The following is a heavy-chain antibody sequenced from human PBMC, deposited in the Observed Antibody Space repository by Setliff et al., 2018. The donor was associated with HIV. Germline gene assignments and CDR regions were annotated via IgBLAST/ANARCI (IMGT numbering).Heavy chain of an antibody. CDR2: FDPEDGET. CDR1: GYTLTELS. Sequence: ASVKVSCKISGYTLTELSIHWVRQAPGKGLEWMANFDPEDGETFYAQKFQGRLTMTEDTSTDTAYMELSSLRSDDTAMYYCARDKGAGYCSGGSCSEWLYAFDIWGQGTMVTVSS. CDR3: ARDKGAGYCSGGSCSEWLYAFDI. J-gene: IGHJ3*02. D-gene: IGHD2-15*01. V-gene: IGHV1-24*01.